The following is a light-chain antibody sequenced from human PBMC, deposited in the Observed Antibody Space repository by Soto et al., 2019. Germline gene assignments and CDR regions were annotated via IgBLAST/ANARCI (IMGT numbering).Light chain of an antibody. J-gene: IGKJ4*01. CDR3: QQLFSYPLT. CDR1: QGISSY. CDR2: AAS. V-gene: IGKV1-9*01. Sequence: DNQLTQSPSFLSASVGDRVTITCRASQGISSYLAWYQQKPGKAPKLLIYAASTLQSGVPSRFSGSGSGTEFTLTISSLQPEEFATYYCQQLFSYPLTFGGGTKVEIK.